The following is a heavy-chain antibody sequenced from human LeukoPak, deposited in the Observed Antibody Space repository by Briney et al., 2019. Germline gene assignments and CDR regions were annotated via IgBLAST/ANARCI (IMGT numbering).Heavy chain of an antibody. CDR1: GFTFNRDW. D-gene: IGHD2-21*02. J-gene: IGHJ4*02. CDR3: ARDRKGDHVPFDY. CDR2: IKEDGSEK. Sequence: PGGSLRLSCVASGFTFNRDWTAWVRQAPGKGLEWVANIKEDGSEKNYVDSVKGRFTISRDNAKNSLYLQMNSLRAEDTAVYYCARDRKGDHVPFDYWGQGTLVTVSS. V-gene: IGHV3-7*01.